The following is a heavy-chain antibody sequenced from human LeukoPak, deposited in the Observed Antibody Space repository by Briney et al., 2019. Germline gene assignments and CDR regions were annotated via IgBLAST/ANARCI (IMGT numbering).Heavy chain of an antibody. D-gene: IGHD6-13*01. CDR3: ARGLYSSSFGCPYFDY. Sequence: GGSLRLSCAASGFTFSSYWMSWVRQAPGKGLEWVANIKQDGSEKYYVDSVKGRFTISRDNAKNSLYLQMNSLRAEDTAVYYCARGLYSSSFGCPYFDYWGQGTLVTVSS. J-gene: IGHJ4*02. CDR1: GFTFSSYW. V-gene: IGHV3-7*01. CDR2: IKQDGSEK.